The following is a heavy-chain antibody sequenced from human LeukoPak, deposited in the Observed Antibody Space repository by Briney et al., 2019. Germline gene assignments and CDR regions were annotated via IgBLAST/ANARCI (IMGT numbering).Heavy chain of an antibody. CDR2: IYYSGST. J-gene: IGHJ3*02. CDR1: GGSISSYY. CDR3: ARSTRSAFDI. V-gene: IGHV4-59*01. Sequence: SETLSLTCTVSGGSISSYYWSWIRQPPGKGLAWIGYIYYSGSTNYNPSLKSRVTISVDTSKNQFSLKLSSVTAADTAVYYCARSTRSAFDIWGQGTMVTVSS.